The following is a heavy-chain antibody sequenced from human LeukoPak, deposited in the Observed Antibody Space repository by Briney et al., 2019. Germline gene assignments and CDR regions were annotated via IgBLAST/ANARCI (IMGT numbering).Heavy chain of an antibody. D-gene: IGHD6-6*01. Sequence: GGSLRLSCSASGFTFSSYSMHWVRQAPGKGLEYVSAISGNGGSTNYADSVKGRFTISRDNSKNTLYLQMSSLRAEDTAVYYCARDGIEYSSSFDYWGQGTLVTVSS. CDR2: ISGNGGST. V-gene: IGHV3-64D*09. J-gene: IGHJ4*02. CDR3: ARDGIEYSSSFDY. CDR1: GFTFSSYS.